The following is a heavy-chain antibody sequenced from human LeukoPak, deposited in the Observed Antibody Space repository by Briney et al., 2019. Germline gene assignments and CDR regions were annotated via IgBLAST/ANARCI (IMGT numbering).Heavy chain of an antibody. CDR1: GFTFSSYG. J-gene: IGHJ4*02. Sequence: GGSLRLSCAASGFTFSSYGMSWVRQAPGKGLEWVSAISGSGGSTYYADSVKGRFTISRDNSKNTVFLQIDSLTTEDSAVYYCVKPYPTLTTSSVLDNWGQGTLVTVSS. V-gene: IGHV3-23*01. CDR2: ISGSGGST. CDR3: VKPYPTLTTSSVLDN. D-gene: IGHD4-17*01.